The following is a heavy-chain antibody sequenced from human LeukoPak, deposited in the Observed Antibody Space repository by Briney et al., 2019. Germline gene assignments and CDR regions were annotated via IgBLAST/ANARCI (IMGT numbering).Heavy chain of an antibody. D-gene: IGHD4-17*01. Sequence: GASVKVSCKASGGTFSSYAISWVRQAPGQGLEWMGRIIPILGIANYAQKFQGRVTITADKSTSTAYMELSSLRSEDTAVYYRARMWVEMTTVTTGAFDIWGQGTMVTVSS. V-gene: IGHV1-69*04. CDR3: ARMWVEMTTVTTGAFDI. CDR1: GGTFSSYA. CDR2: IIPILGIA. J-gene: IGHJ3*02.